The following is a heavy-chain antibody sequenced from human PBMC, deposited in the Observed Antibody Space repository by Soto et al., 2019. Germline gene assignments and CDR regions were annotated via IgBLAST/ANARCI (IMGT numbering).Heavy chain of an antibody. CDR2: ISGSGGNT. J-gene: IGHJ6*03. CDR3: ASPQAGTKYYDFWSGYSGSYYMDV. Sequence: PGGSLRLSCAASGLSFDTYAMSWVRQPPGKGLEWVSSISGSGGNTYYADSVKGRFTISRDNSKNILYLQMTSLRAEDTALYYCASPQAGTKYYDFWSGYSGSYYMDVWGKGTTVTVSS. D-gene: IGHD3-3*01. V-gene: IGHV3-23*01. CDR1: GLSFDTYA.